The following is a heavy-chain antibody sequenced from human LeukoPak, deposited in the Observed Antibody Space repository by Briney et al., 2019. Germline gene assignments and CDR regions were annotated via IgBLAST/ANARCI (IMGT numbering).Heavy chain of an antibody. CDR1: GGSIRSSSYN. D-gene: IGHD5-12*01. Sequence: SETLSLTCTVSGGSIRSSSYNWGWIRQPPGKGLEWIGSIHHKGGTYYSPSLKSRATISVDTSKNQFSLKLSSVTAADTAVYFFARRSVVATINAAFDVWGQGTMVIVSS. CDR2: IHHKGGT. J-gene: IGHJ3*01. CDR3: ARRSVVATINAAFDV. V-gene: IGHV4-39*01.